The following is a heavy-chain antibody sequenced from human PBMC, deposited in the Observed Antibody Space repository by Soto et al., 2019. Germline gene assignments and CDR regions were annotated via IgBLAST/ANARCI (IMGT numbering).Heavy chain of an antibody. Sequence: TLSLTCTVSGGSISSDYYWSWIRQHPGKGLEWVGYIFYSGSSYYNPSLKSRITISVDTSKNQFSLKLSSVTAADTAVYYCARLTTVSYFDSWGLGTLVTVSS. CDR1: GGSISSDYY. J-gene: IGHJ4*02. CDR3: ARLTTVSYFDS. V-gene: IGHV4-31*03. D-gene: IGHD4-17*01. CDR2: IFYSGSS.